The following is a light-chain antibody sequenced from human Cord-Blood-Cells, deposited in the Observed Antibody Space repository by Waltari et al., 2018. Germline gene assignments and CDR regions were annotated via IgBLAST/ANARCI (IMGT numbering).Light chain of an antibody. CDR1: SSNIGAGYD. Sequence: QSVLTQPPSVSWAPGQRVTISCTGSSSNIGAGYDVHWYQQLPGTAPKLLIYGNSNRPYGVPDRFSGSKSGTSASLAITGLQAEDEADYYCQSYDSSLSGSVVFGGGTKLTVL. V-gene: IGLV1-40*01. CDR3: QSYDSSLSGSVV. J-gene: IGLJ2*01. CDR2: GNS.